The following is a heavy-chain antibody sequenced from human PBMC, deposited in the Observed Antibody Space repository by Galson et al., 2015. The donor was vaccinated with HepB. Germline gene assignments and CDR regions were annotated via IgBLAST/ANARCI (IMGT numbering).Heavy chain of an antibody. D-gene: IGHD4-23*01. CDR3: ARVVRSKAPYFDN. J-gene: IGHJ4*02. CDR1: GYIFTSYD. CDR2: ISAHNGAT. Sequence: SVKVSCKASGYIFTSYDITWVRQAPGQGLEWMGWISAHNGATNYEQKFQDRVTMITDRFTSTAYMELRSLRSDDTAVYYCARVVRSKAPYFDNWGQGTLVTISS. V-gene: IGHV1-18*01.